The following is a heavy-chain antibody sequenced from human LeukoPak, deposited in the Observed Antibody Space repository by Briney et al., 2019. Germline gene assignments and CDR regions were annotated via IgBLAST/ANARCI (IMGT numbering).Heavy chain of an antibody. CDR3: ATISSGLLGVY. CDR2: IYYSGST. CDR1: GGSISSSSYY. D-gene: IGHD6-19*01. V-gene: IGHV4-39*01. Sequence: SETLSLTCTVSGGSISSSSYYWGWIRQPPGKGLEWIGRIYYSGSTYYNPSLKSRVTISVDTSKNQFSLKLSSVTAADTAVYYCATISSGLLGVYWGQGTLVTVSS. J-gene: IGHJ4*02.